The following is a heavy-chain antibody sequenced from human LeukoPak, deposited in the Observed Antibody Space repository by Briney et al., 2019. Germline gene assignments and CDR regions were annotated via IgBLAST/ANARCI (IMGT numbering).Heavy chain of an antibody. J-gene: IGHJ4*02. CDR1: GFTVSSNY. CDR2: IYSGGST. CDR3: ARDLFAIAVAGATFDY. V-gene: IGHV3-53*01. D-gene: IGHD6-19*01. Sequence: GGSLRLSCAASGFTVSSNYMSWVRQAPGKGLEWVSVIYSGGSTYYADSVKGRFTISRDNSKNTLYLQMNSLRAEDTAVYYCARDLFAIAVAGATFDYWGQGTLVTVSS.